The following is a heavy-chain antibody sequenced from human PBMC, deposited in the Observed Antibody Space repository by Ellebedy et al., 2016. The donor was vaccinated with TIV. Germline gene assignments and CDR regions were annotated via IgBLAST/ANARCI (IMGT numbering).Heavy chain of an antibody. CDR3: ARGMWELPDYYYYGMDV. Sequence: SLKISXAASGFTFDDYAMHWVRQAPGKGLEWVSGISWNSGSIGYADSVKGRFTISRDNAKNSLYLQMNSLRAEDTAVYYCARGMWELPDYYYYGMDVWGQGTTVTVSS. J-gene: IGHJ6*02. D-gene: IGHD1-26*01. CDR2: ISWNSGSI. V-gene: IGHV3-9*01. CDR1: GFTFDDYA.